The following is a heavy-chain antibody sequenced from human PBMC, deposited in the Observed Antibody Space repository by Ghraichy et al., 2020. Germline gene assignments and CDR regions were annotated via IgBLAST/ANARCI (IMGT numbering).Heavy chain of an antibody. Sequence: ASVKVSCKASGYTFGSYEFHWVRQATGQGLEWMGWMNPNSGKTGYAEKFQGRVTMTRDTSIFTAYMDLSSLRSEDTAVYYCARGVYSGSYDFWGQGTLVTVSS. V-gene: IGHV1-8*01. CDR2: MNPNSGKT. CDR1: GYTFGSYE. D-gene: IGHD1-26*01. CDR3: ARGVYSGSYDF. J-gene: IGHJ4*02.